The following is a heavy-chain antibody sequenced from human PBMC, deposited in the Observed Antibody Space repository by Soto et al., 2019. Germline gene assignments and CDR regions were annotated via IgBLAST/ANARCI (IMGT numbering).Heavy chain of an antibody. CDR2: IYYSGST. Sequence: SETLSLTCTVSGGSISSGGYYWNWIRQHPGKGLEWIGYIYYSGSTYYNPSLPSLKSRVTISVDTSKNQFSLKLSSVTAADTAVYYCARDRCSSTSCHFDYWGQGTLVTVSS. V-gene: IGHV4-31*03. CDR3: ARDRCSSTSCHFDY. D-gene: IGHD2-2*01. CDR1: GGSISSGGYY. J-gene: IGHJ4*02.